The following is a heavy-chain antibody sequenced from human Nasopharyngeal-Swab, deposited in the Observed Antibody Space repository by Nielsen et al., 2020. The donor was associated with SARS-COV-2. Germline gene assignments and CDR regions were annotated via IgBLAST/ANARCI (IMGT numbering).Heavy chain of an antibody. D-gene: IGHD2-2*01. J-gene: IGHJ6*03. V-gene: IGHV1-8*01. CDR1: GYTFTSYD. CDR2: MNPNSGNT. Sequence: ASVKVSCKASGYTFTSYDINWVRQATGQGLEWMGWMNPNSGNTGYAQKFQGRVTMTRNTSISTAYMELSSLRSEDTAVYYSARGHQYQLLFHYYYYMDVWGKGTTVTVSS. CDR3: ARGHQYQLLFHYYYYMDV.